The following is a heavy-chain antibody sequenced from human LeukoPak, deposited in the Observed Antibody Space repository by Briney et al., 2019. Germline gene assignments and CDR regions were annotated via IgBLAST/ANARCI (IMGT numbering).Heavy chain of an antibody. V-gene: IGHV3-48*03. J-gene: IGHJ6*03. Sequence: PGGSLRLSCAASGFTFSNYEMNWVRQAPGKGLEWVSFISSSGSTIYYADSVKGRFTISRDNAKNSLYLQMNSLRAEDTAVYYCARDHYGDSRYYYYMDVWGKGTTVTISS. D-gene: IGHD4-17*01. CDR1: GFTFSNYE. CDR2: ISSSGSTI. CDR3: ARDHYGDSRYYYYMDV.